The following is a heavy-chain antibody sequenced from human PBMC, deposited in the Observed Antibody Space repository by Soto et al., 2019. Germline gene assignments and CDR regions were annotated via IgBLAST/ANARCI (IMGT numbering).Heavy chain of an antibody. CDR3: ARGPDR. CDR2: IYHSGST. Sequence: SETLSLTCAVYGGSLSGNYWTWIRQPPGKGLEWIGYIYHSGSTYYNPSLKSRVTISVDRSKNQFSLKLSSVTAADTAVYYCARGPDRWGQGTLVTVSS. J-gene: IGHJ5*02. CDR1: GGSLSGNY. V-gene: IGHV4-34*01.